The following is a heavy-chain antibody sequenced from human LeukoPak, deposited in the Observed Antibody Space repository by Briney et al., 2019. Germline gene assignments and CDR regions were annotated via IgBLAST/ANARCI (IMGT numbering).Heavy chain of an antibody. CDR1: GGSISSGDYY. CDR2: IYYSGST. D-gene: IGHD1-26*01. V-gene: IGHV4-30-4*01. CDR3: AREEGATDFDY. J-gene: IGHJ4*02. Sequence: PSETLSLTCTVSGGSISSGDYYWSWIRQPPGKGLEWIGYIYYSGSTNYNPSLKSRVTISVDTSKNQFSLKLSSVTAADTAVYYCAREEGATDFDYWGQGTLVTVSS.